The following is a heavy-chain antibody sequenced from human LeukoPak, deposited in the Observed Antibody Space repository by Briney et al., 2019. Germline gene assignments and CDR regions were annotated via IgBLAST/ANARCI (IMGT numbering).Heavy chain of an antibody. V-gene: IGHV3-30-3*01. D-gene: IGHD2-2*01. Sequence: GGSLRLSCAASGFTFSSYWMSWVRQAPGKGLEWVAVISYDGSNKYYADSVEGRFTISRDNSKNTLYLQMNSLRAEDTAVYYCASLPYCSSTSCPRPFWGQGTLVTVSS. CDR1: GFTFSSYW. CDR3: ASLPYCSSTSCPRPF. CDR2: ISYDGSNK. J-gene: IGHJ4*02.